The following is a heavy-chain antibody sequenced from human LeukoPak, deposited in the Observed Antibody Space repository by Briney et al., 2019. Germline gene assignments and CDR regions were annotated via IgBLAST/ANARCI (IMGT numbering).Heavy chain of an antibody. D-gene: IGHD3-22*01. V-gene: IGHV1-18*01. J-gene: IGHJ3*02. CDR2: ISTYNGNT. CDR1: GYTFTSYG. CDR3: ARDSSGYYYEMRAFDI. Sequence: ASVKVSCKASGYTFTSYGITWVRQAPGQGLEWMGWISTYNGNTNYPQKLQGRLTMTTDTSTTTAYMELRSLRSDDTAVYYCARDSSGYYYEMRAFDIWGQGTMVTVSS.